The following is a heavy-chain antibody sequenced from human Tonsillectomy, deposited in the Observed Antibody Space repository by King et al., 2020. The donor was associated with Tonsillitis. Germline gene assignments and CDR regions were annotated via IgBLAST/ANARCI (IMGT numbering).Heavy chain of an antibody. CDR1: GGSISSSDHY. V-gene: IGHV4-39*01. J-gene: IGHJ4*02. D-gene: IGHD1-26*01. CDR2: LSYSGDI. CDR3: VRYVSGSFDY. Sequence: LQLQESGPGVVKPSETLSLTCTVSGGSISSSDHYWAWIRQPPGKGLEWIGYLSYSGDIFYNPSLRRRITISGGTSENRFSLRWTSVTSADTAVYFCVRYVSGSFDYWGQGALVTVSS.